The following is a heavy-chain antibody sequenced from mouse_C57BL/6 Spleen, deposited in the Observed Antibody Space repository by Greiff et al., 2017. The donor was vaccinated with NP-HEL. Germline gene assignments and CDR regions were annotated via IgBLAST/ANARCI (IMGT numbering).Heavy chain of an antibody. Sequence: VQLQQSGAELVRPGASVKLSCTASGFNIKDDYMHWVKQRPEQGLEWIGWIDPENGDTEYASKFQGEATITADTSSNTAYLQLSSLTSEDTAVYYCTTYYYGSSEYFDYWGQGTTLTVSS. CDR1: GFNIKDDY. V-gene: IGHV14-4*01. J-gene: IGHJ2*01. CDR2: IDPENGDT. D-gene: IGHD1-1*01. CDR3: TTYYYGSSEYFDY.